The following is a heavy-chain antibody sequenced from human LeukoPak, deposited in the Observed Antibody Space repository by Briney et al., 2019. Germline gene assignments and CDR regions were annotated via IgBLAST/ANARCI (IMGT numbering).Heavy chain of an antibody. V-gene: IGHV3-11*01. Sequence: PGGSLRLSCAASGFTYSDYYRSWIRQAPGKGLERVSYISSSGSTIYYADSVKGRFTISRDNAKNSLYLQMNSLRAEDTAVYYCARDWLRSSFDYWGQGTLVTVSS. CDR1: GFTYSDYY. CDR3: ARDWLRSSFDY. CDR2: ISSSGSTI. J-gene: IGHJ4*02. D-gene: IGHD5-18*01.